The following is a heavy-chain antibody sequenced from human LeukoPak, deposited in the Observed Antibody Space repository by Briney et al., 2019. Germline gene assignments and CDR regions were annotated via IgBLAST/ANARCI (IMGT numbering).Heavy chain of an antibody. V-gene: IGHV3-33*01. CDR2: IWYDGSNK. CDR3: ARGEGDGYNYPLDY. J-gene: IGHJ4*02. CDR1: GFTFSSYG. D-gene: IGHD5-24*01. Sequence: GGSLRLSCAASGFTFSSYGMHWVRQAPGKGLEWVAVIWYDGSNKYYADSAKGRFTISRDNSKNTLYLQMNSLRAEDTAVYYCARGEGDGYNYPLDYWGQGTLVTVSS.